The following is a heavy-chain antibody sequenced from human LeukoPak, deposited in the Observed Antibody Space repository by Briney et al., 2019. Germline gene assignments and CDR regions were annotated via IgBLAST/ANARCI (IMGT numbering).Heavy chain of an antibody. J-gene: IGHJ4*02. V-gene: IGHV3-48*03. CDR1: GFTFSSYE. CDR3: AREGNYDSFDY. D-gene: IGHD3-22*01. Sequence: PGGSLRLSCAASGFTFSSYEMNWVRQAPGKGLEWVSYISSSGSNIYYADSVKGRFTISRDNAKNSLYLQMNSLRAEDAAVYYCAREGNYDSFDYWGQGTLVTVSS. CDR2: ISSSGSNI.